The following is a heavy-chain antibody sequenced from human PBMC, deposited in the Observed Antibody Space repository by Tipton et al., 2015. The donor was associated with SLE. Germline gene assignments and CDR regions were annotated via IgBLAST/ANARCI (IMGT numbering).Heavy chain of an antibody. CDR3: ARAGDSRGPDAFDI. V-gene: IGHV1-8*02. CDR1: GYTFTSYD. D-gene: IGHD3-22*01. CDR2: MNPNSGNT. J-gene: IGHJ3*02. Sequence: QLVQSGPEVKKPGASVKVSCKASGYTFTSYDINWVRQATGQGLEWMGWMNPNSGNTGYAQKFQGRVTMTRNTSVSTAYMELSSLRSEDTAVYYCARAGDSRGPDAFDIWGQGTMVTVSS.